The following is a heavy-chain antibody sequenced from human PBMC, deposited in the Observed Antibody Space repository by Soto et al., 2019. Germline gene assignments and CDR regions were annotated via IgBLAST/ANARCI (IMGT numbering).Heavy chain of an antibody. V-gene: IGHV1-3*01. J-gene: IGHJ1*01. Sequence: GASVKVSCKASGYTFTSYAMHWVRQAPGQRLEWMGWINAGNGNTKYSQKFQGRVTITRDTSASTAYMELSSLRSEDTAVYYCARDRGGRYCSGGSCYSQYFQHWGQGTLVTVSS. CDR2: INAGNGNT. D-gene: IGHD2-15*01. CDR3: ARDRGGRYCSGGSCYSQYFQH. CDR1: GYTFTSYA.